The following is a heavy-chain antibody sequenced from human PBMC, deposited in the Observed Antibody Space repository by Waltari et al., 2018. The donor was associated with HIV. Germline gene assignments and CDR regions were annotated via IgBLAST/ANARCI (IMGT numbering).Heavy chain of an antibody. Sequence: EVRLLQSGAEVKKPGATVKISCKISGYTFTDYSIHWIQQAPGRGLEWMGLLDPADGEGKFAEKFQGRVTLTADTSTDTAYMEVSGLTSEDTAVYFCAVDLVPAASWGQGTLVIVSS. CDR2: LDPADGEG. V-gene: IGHV1-69-2*01. CDR1: GYTFTDYS. J-gene: IGHJ5*02. CDR3: AVDLVPAAS. D-gene: IGHD2-2*01.